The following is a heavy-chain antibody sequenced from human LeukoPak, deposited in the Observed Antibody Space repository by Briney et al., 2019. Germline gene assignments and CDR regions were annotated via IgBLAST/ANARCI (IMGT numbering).Heavy chain of an antibody. D-gene: IGHD3-9*01. CDR3: ARHSTHYDILTGYSPPYYFDY. V-gene: IGHV3-11*04. J-gene: IGHJ4*02. CDR2: ISSSGSSI. CDR1: GFTFSDYY. Sequence: GGSLRLSCAASGFTFSDYYMNWIRQAPGKGLEWVSYISSSGSSIYYADSVKGRFTISRDNAKNSLYLQMNSLRAEDTAVYYCARHSTHYDILTGYSPPYYFDYWGQGTLVTVSS.